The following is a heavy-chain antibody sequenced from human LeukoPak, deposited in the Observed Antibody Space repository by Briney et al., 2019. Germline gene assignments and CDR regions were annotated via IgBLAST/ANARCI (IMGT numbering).Heavy chain of an antibody. CDR3: AKSTKGYYDREDYYFDY. J-gene: IGHJ4*02. CDR1: GFTFNTYA. V-gene: IGHV3-23*01. CDR2: IIGSGKST. D-gene: IGHD3-22*01. Sequence: PGGSLRLSCAASGFTFNTYAMSWVRQAPGKGLEWVSGIIGSGKSTYYADSVKGRFTISRDNSKNTLYLQMNSLRAEDTAVYYCAKSTKGYYDREDYYFDYWGQGTLVTVSP.